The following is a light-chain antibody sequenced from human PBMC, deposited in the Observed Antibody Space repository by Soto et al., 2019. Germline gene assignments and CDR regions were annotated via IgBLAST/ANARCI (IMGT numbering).Light chain of an antibody. CDR3: QQYNNWPPYT. J-gene: IGKJ2*01. V-gene: IGKV3-20*01. CDR2: DAS. Sequence: EFVLTQSPGTLSLSPGERATLSCRASQTVRNNYLAWYQQKPGQAPRLLIYDASSRATGIPDRFSGGGSGTDFTLTISRLEPEDFAVYYCQQYNNWPPYTFGQGTKLEIK. CDR1: QTVRNNY.